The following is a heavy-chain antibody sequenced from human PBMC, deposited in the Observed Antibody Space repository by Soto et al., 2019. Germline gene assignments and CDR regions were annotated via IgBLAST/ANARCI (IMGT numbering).Heavy chain of an antibody. CDR2: IIPLLGIA. CDR3: ARDMFRGGNYYYYYMDV. D-gene: IGHD3-10*02. V-gene: IGHV1-69*08. J-gene: IGHJ6*03. CDR1: GGTFSSYT. Sequence: QVQLVQSGAEVKKPGSSVKVSCKASGGTFSSYTISWVRQAPGQGLEWMGRIIPLLGIANYAQKFQGRVTITADKSTSTAYMELSSLRSEDTAVYYCARDMFRGGNYYYYYMDVWGKGTTVTVSS.